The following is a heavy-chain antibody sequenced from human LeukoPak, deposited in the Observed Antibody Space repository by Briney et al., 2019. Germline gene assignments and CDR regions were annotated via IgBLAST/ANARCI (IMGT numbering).Heavy chain of an antibody. Sequence: GGSLRLSCAASGFTFSSYAMHWVRQAPGKGLEWVAVISYDGSNKYYADSVKGRFTISRDNSKNTLYLQMNSLRAEDTAVYYCARDRLPYSSGWNLDYWGQGTLVTVSS. CDR1: GFTFSSYA. CDR3: ARDRLPYSSGWNLDY. D-gene: IGHD6-19*01. CDR2: ISYDGSNK. J-gene: IGHJ4*02. V-gene: IGHV3-30*04.